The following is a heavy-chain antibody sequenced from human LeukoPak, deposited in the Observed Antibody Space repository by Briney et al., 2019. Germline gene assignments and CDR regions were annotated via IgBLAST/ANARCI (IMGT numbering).Heavy chain of an antibody. CDR1: GGSIRSGSYY. CDR2: IHTSGSS. V-gene: IGHV4-61*02. CDR3: ARSTGSTMFIDY. Sequence: SQTLSLTCTVPGGSIRSGSYYWSWIRQPAGKGLEWIGRIHTSGSSNYNPSLKSRVTISVDTSKNQFSLKLSSVTAADTAVYYCARSTGSTMFIDYWGQGTLVTVSS. D-gene: IGHD3-10*02. J-gene: IGHJ4*02.